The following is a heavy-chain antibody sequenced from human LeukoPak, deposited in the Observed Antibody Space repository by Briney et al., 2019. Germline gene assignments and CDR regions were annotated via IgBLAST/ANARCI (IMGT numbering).Heavy chain of an antibody. V-gene: IGHV3-23*01. J-gene: IGHJ4*02. CDR1: GFTFSSYA. D-gene: IGHD1-26*01. Sequence: PGGSLRLSCAASGFTFSSYAMSWVRQAPGKGLEWVSAISGSGGSTYNADSVKGRFTISRDNSKNTQYLQMNSLRAEDTAVYYCAKSPGSGSNPFDYWGQGTLVTVSS. CDR3: AKSPGSGSNPFDY. CDR2: ISGSGGST.